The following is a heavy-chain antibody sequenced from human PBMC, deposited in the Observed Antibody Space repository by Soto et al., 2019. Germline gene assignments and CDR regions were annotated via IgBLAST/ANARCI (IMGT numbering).Heavy chain of an antibody. V-gene: IGHV5-51*01. Sequence: GASLKISYKGSGYSVTSYWIGWVRQMPGKGLEWMGIIYPGDSDTRYSPSFQGQVTISADKSISTAYLQWSSLKASDTAMYYCARTSAAGKYYYGMDVWGQGTTVTVSS. J-gene: IGHJ6*02. CDR1: GYSVTSYW. CDR2: IYPGDSDT. D-gene: IGHD6-13*01. CDR3: ARTSAAGKYYYGMDV.